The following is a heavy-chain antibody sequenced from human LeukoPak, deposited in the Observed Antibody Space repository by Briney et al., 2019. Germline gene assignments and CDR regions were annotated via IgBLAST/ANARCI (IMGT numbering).Heavy chain of an antibody. CDR2: ISSSSSTI. CDR1: GSTFSSYS. CDR3: ARSAPEVYCSSTSCYLPQNYYYYYMDV. J-gene: IGHJ6*03. D-gene: IGHD2-2*01. V-gene: IGHV3-48*01. Sequence: GGSLRLSCAASGSTFSSYSMNWVRQAPGKGLEWVSYISSSSSTIYYADSVKGRFTISRDNAKNSLYLQMNSLRAEDTAVYYCARSAPEVYCSSTSCYLPQNYYYYYMDVWGKGTTVTVSS.